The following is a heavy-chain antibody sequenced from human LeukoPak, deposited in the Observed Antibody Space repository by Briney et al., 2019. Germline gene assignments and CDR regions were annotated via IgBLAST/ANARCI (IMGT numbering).Heavy chain of an antibody. V-gene: IGHV3-11*01. CDR1: GFTFCDYY. D-gene: IGHD5-24*01. J-gene: IGHJ2*01. CDR3: AKCARPLEWYFDL. CDR2: ISSSGSTI. Sequence: GGSLRLFCAASGFTFCDYYMSWIRQAPGKGLEWVSYISSSGSTIYYADSVKGRFTISRDNSKNTLYLQMNSLRAEDTAVYYCAKCARPLEWYFDLWGRGTLVTVSS.